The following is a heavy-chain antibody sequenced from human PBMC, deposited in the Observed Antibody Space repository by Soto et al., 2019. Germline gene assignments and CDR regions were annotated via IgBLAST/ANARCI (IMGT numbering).Heavy chain of an antibody. V-gene: IGHV1-69*13. CDR3: ASDPRYCTNGVCYTTGSYYYYYGMDV. J-gene: IGHJ6*02. Sequence: SVKVSCKASGGTFSSYAISWVRQAPGQGLEWMGWIIPIFGTANYAQKFQGRVTITADESTSTAYMELSSLRSEDTAVYYCASDPRYCTNGVCYTTGSYYYYYGMDVWGQGTTVTVSS. CDR1: GGTFSSYA. CDR2: IIPIFGTA. D-gene: IGHD2-8*01.